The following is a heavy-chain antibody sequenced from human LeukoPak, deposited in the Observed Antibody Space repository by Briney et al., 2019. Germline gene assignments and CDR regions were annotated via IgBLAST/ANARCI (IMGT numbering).Heavy chain of an antibody. V-gene: IGHV3-23*01. J-gene: IGHJ4*02. Sequence: GGSLRLSCAASGFTFSSYAMSWVRQAPGKGLEWVSAISGSGGSTYYADSVKGRFTVSRDNSKNTLYLQMNSLRAEDTAVYYCAKTLYGSGNFAYWGQGTLVTVSS. CDR1: GFTFSSYA. CDR3: AKTLYGSGNFAY. D-gene: IGHD3-10*01. CDR2: ISGSGGST.